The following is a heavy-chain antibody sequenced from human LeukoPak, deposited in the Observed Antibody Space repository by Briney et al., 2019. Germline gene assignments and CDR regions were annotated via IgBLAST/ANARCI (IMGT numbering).Heavy chain of an antibody. Sequence: GASVKVSCKASGYTFTSFGISWVRQAPGQGLEWMGWISTYNGYAKYAQNVQGRVTMTTDTSTSTAYMELRSLRSDDTAVYYCARNDSGGYDYWGQRTLVTVSS. CDR3: ARNDSGGYDY. J-gene: IGHJ4*02. V-gene: IGHV1-18*01. CDR2: ISTYNGYA. D-gene: IGHD2-21*01. CDR1: GYTFTSFG.